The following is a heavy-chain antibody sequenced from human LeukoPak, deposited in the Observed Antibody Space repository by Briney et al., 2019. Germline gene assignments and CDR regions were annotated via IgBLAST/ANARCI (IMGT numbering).Heavy chain of an antibody. Sequence: SQTLSLTCVISGDSFSSNTACWNWIRQSPSRGLEWLGRTYYRSKWKNDYALSVKSRITINPDTSKNQFSLQLNSVTPDDTAVYYCQKGGGGAEAAFDYWGQGALVTVSS. CDR3: QKGGGGAEAAFDY. CDR2: TYYRSKWKN. V-gene: IGHV6-1*01. D-gene: IGHD6-19*01. CDR1: GDSFSSNTAC. J-gene: IGHJ4*02.